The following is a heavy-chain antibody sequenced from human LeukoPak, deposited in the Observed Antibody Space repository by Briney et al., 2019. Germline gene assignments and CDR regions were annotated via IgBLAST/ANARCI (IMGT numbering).Heavy chain of an antibody. CDR2: IYYSGST. CDR3: ARVMTDFWSGYANPYYYYYMDV. Sequence: SETLSLTCTVSGGSISSYYWSWIWQRPGKGLEWIGYIYYSGSTNYNHSLKSRVTISVDTSKNQFSLKLSSVTAADTAVYYCARVMTDFWSGYANPYYYYYMDVWGKGTTVTVSS. J-gene: IGHJ6*03. V-gene: IGHV4-59*01. CDR1: GGSISSYY. D-gene: IGHD3-3*01.